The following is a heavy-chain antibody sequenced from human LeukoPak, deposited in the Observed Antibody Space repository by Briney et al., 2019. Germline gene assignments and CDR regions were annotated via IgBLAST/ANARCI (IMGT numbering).Heavy chain of an antibody. CDR1: GGSISSGGYY. V-gene: IGHV4-31*03. J-gene: IGHJ6*02. CDR3: ARDLQYQQKLTYGMDV. CDR2: IYYSGST. Sequence: PSQTLSLTCTVSGGSISSGGYYWSWIRQHPGKGLEWIGYIYYSGSTYYNPSLKSRVTISVDTSKNQFSLKLSSVTAADTAVYYCARDLQYQQKLTYGMDVWGQGTTVTVSS. D-gene: IGHD6-13*01.